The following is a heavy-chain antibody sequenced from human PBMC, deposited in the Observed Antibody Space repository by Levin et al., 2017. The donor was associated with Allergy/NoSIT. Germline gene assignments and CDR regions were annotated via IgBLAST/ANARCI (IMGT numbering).Heavy chain of an antibody. Sequence: PGGSLRLSCAASGITFSDHHMDWVRQAPGKGLEWVGRIRNKANAYTTEYATSVEGRFVVSRDDSRSSLFLLMNGLNTDDTAVYYCAWSTQYNYVYYGLDVWGQGTTVTVSS. D-gene: IGHD5/OR15-5a*01. CDR1: GITFSDHH. V-gene: IGHV3-72*01. CDR3: AWSTQYNYVYYGLDV. CDR2: IRNKANAYTT. J-gene: IGHJ6*02.